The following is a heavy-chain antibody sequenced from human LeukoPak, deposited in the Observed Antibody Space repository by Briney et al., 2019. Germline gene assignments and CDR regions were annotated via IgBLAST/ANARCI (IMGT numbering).Heavy chain of an antibody. CDR3: ARGPLRFDY. CDR1: GYTFTGYY. Sequence: ASVKVSCKASGYTFTGYYIYWLRQAPGQGLEWMGWINPNNGGTNYAQKFQGRVTMTRDTSINTAYMELSRLTSDDTAVVFCARGPLRFDYWGQGTLVTVSS. J-gene: IGHJ4*02. CDR2: INPNNGGT. D-gene: IGHD2-15*01. V-gene: IGHV1-2*02.